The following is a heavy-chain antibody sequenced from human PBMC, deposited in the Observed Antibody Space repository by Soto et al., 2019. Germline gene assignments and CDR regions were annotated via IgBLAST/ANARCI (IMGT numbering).Heavy chain of an antibody. J-gene: IGHJ4*02. D-gene: IGHD6-13*01. CDR3: ARGSYSSNFDY. CDR2: IYHRGST. V-gene: IGHV4-4*02. CDR1: GASIRSSNW. Sequence: QVQLQESGPGLVKPSGTLSLTCAVSGASIRSSNWWRWVRQPPGKGLEWIGEIYHRGSTNYNPSLRTRVTVSVDKSKNKFSLHLSSLTAADTAVYYCARGSYSSNFDYWVQGTMVTVSS.